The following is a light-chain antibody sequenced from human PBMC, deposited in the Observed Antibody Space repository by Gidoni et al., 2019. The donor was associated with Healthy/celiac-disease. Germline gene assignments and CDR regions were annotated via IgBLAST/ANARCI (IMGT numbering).Light chain of an antibody. CDR1: QSVSSH. V-gene: IGKV3-15*01. J-gene: IGKJ1*01. Sequence: ELVMTQSPATLTVSPGERATLSCRANQSVSSHLAWYQQKPGQAPRLLIYGASPRATGTPGRCSGSGCGAESTLTISILQSEDFAVYYCQQYNNWLWTFGQGTKVEIK. CDR3: QQYNNWLWT. CDR2: GAS.